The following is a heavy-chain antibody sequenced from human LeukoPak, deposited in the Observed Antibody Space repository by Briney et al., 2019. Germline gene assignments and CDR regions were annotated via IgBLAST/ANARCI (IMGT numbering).Heavy chain of an antibody. CDR1: GFTFDDYA. J-gene: IGHJ4*02. Sequence: PGGSLRLSCAASGFTFDDYAMHWVRQAPGKGLEWVSGISWNSGSIGYADSVKGRFTISRDNSKNTLFLQMNGLTAEDTAVYYCAKCITEPGTCYFDYWGQGTRVTVSS. V-gene: IGHV3-9*01. CDR3: AKCITEPGTCYFDY. D-gene: IGHD1-14*01. CDR2: ISWNSGSI.